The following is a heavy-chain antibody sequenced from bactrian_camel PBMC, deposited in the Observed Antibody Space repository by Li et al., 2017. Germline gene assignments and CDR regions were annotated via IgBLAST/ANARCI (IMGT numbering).Heavy chain of an antibody. CDR3: AGQADYCGSFYAYEYIY. J-gene: IGHJ4*01. CDR1: GYTLSQFC. CDR2: IDRDGKP. V-gene: IGHV3S53*01. D-gene: IGHD2*01. Sequence: HVQLVESGGGSVQAGGSLRLSCAVSGYTLSQFCVGWFRQAPGKEREGVAAIDRDGKPKYAGSVKGRFTISQDSIKDTLTLRMTNLQPGDTAVYYCAGQADYCGSFYAYEYIYWGQGTQVTVS.